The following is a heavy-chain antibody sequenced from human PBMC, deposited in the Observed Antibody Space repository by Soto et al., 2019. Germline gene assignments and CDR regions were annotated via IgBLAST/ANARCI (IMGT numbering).Heavy chain of an antibody. J-gene: IGHJ4*01. CDR3: ARSLEENGAHIDY. D-gene: IGHD2-8*01. CDR1: Y. CDR2: VYYTGGT. V-gene: IGHV4-59*01. Sequence: YWSVCRQSPGKEMEWLGYVYYTGGTNYSPSLRSRVSISVDTSKNEFSLRLSSVTAADTAVYFCARSLEENGAHIDY.